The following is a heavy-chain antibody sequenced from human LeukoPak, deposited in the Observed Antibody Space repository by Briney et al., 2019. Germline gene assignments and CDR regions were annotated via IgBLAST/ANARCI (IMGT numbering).Heavy chain of an antibody. CDR3: AAEDSSGWLFDY. V-gene: IGHV1-58*01. CDR1: GFTFTSSA. CDR2: IVVGSGNT. D-gene: IGHD6-19*01. J-gene: IGHJ4*02. Sequence: SVKVSCKASGFTFTSSAVQWVRQARGQRLEWIGWIVVGSGNTNYAQKFRERVTITRDMSTSTAYMELSSLRSEDTAVYYCAAEDSSGWLFDYWGQGTLVTVSS.